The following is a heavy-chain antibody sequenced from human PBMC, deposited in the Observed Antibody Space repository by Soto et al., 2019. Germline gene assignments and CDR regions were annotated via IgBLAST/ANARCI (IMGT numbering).Heavy chain of an antibody. J-gene: IGHJ5*02. Sequence: QLQLQESGPGLVKPSETLSLTCSVSGGSVSSSSYYWGWIRQTPGKGLEWIGHIYYSGSTYYNRSLKSRVTISVDTSNNQFSQKLSSVTAADTAMYYCATKREYCSGGSCRWFDPWGQGTLVTVSS. CDR2: IYYSGST. CDR3: ATKREYCSGGSCRWFDP. D-gene: IGHD2-15*01. V-gene: IGHV4-39*01. CDR1: GGSVSSSSYY.